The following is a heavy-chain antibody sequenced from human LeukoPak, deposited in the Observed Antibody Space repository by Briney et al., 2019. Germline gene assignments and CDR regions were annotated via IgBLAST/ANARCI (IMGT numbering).Heavy chain of an antibody. V-gene: IGHV4-59*01. Sequence: RPSETLSLTCTVSGGSISSYYLSWIRQPPGKGLEWIGYIYYSGSTNYNPSLKSRVTISVDTSKNQFSLKLSSVTAADTAVYYCARERRERDRYNSSRQRTVGYYYYRDVWGKGTTVTVSS. J-gene: IGHJ6*03. CDR3: ARERRERDRYNSSRQRTVGYYYYRDV. D-gene: IGHD5-24*01. CDR1: GGSISSYY. CDR2: IYYSGST.